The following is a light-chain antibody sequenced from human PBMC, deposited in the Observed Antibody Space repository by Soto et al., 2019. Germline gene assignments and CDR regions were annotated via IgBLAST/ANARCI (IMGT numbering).Light chain of an antibody. CDR3: QQYGSSPPLS. J-gene: IGKJ4*01. Sequence: EFVLTQSPGTLSLSPGERATLSCRASQSVSSSFLAWYQQKPGQAPRILIYGASTRATGITDRFSGSGSGIDFTLTISRPAPEDYAVYYCQQYGSSPPLSFGGGTKVEIK. V-gene: IGKV3-20*01. CDR1: QSVSSSF. CDR2: GAS.